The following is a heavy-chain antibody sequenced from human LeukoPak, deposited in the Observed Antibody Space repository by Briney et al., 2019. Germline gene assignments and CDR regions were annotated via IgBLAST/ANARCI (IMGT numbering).Heavy chain of an antibody. Sequence: GGSLRLSCEGSGFSFSSYWMTWVRQLPGKGPEWVANIRQDESERYFADSVKGRFTISRDNAKKSVYLQMNSLRAEDTAVYYCAKGQRRHVDIVATIPFDYWGQGTLVTVSS. J-gene: IGHJ4*02. V-gene: IGHV3-7*01. D-gene: IGHD5-12*01. CDR2: IRQDESER. CDR3: AKGQRRHVDIVATIPFDY. CDR1: GFSFSSYW.